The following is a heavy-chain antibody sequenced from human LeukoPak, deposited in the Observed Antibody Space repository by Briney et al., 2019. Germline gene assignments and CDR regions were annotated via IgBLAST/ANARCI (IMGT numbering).Heavy chain of an antibody. V-gene: IGHV1-69-2*01. Sequence: ASVKVSCKVSGYTFTDYYMHWVQQAPGKGLEWMGLVDPEDGETIYAEKFQGRVTITADTSTDTAYMELSSLRSEDTAVYYCARHRSRWELGLGPWGQGTLVTVSS. CDR2: VDPEDGET. D-gene: IGHD1-26*01. CDR3: ARHRSRWELGLGP. CDR1: GYTFTDYY. J-gene: IGHJ4*02.